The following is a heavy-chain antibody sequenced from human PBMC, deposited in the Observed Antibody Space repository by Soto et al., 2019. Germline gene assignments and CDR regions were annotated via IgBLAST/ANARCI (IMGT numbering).Heavy chain of an antibody. V-gene: IGHV4-59*01. Sequence: SETLSLTCTVSGGSISSYYWSWIRQPPGKGLEWIGYIYYSGSTNYNPSLKSRVTISVDTSKNQFSLKLSSVTAADTAVYYCARGGGYGDYHFDYWGQGTLVTVSS. D-gene: IGHD4-17*01. CDR1: GGSISSYY. J-gene: IGHJ4*02. CDR2: IYYSGST. CDR3: ARGGGYGDYHFDY.